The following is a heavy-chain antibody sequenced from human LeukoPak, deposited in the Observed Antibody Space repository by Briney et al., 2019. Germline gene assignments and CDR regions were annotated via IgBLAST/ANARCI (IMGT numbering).Heavy chain of an antibody. CDR3: ARRDVGATIDY. D-gene: IGHD1-26*01. CDR2: VIYTGRT. Sequence: SETLSLTCTASGYSISNIRFSWAWIAQPPGKGLKWIGSVIYTGRTFYNPCLKSRATIAVDTSKNQFSLRLGSVTASDTAVYYCARRDVGATIDYWGQGTLVTVSS. CDR1: GYSISNIRFS. J-gene: IGHJ4*02. V-gene: IGHV4-39*01.